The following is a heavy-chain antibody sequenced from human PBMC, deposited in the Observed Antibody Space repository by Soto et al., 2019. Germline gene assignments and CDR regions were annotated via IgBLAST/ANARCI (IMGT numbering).Heavy chain of an antibody. V-gene: IGHV2-5*02. CDR2: IYWDDDK. J-gene: IGHJ4*02. CDR3: AHSTGDRCPFDY. Sequence: QITLKESGPTLVKPTQTLTLTCTFSGFSLSTSGVGVGWIRQPPGKALEWLALIYWDDDKRYSPSLNSRLTVSKDTSNNHVVLTMTNMDPDDTATYYSAHSTGDRCPFDYWGQGTLVTVSS. CDR1: GFSLSTSGVG. D-gene: IGHD2-21*02.